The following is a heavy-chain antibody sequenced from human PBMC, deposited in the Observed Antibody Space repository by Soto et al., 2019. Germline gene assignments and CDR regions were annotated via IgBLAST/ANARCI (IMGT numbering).Heavy chain of an antibody. CDR1: GGSISSYY. D-gene: IGHD6-13*01. Sequence: QVQLQESGPGLVKPSETLSLTCTVSGGSISSYYWSWIRQPPGKGLEWIGYIYYSGSTTYNPPLKSRVTISVDTSKNQFALKLSSVTAADTAVYYCARGGRYSSLDYWGQGTLVTVSS. V-gene: IGHV4-59*01. CDR2: IYYSGST. J-gene: IGHJ4*02. CDR3: ARGGRYSSLDY.